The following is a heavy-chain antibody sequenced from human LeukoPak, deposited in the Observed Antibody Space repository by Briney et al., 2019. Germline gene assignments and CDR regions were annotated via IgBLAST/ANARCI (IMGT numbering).Heavy chain of an antibody. J-gene: IGHJ4*02. D-gene: IGHD2-2*01. CDR1: GYSFTSYW. CDR2: IYPGDSDT. Sequence: GESLKISCKGSGYSFTSYWIGWVRQMPGKGLEWMGIIYPGDSDTRYSPSFQGQVTISADKSISTAYLQWSSLKASDTAMYYCASPRYCSSTSCYDQLDYWGQGTLVTVSS. CDR3: ASPRYCSSTSCYDQLDY. V-gene: IGHV5-51*01.